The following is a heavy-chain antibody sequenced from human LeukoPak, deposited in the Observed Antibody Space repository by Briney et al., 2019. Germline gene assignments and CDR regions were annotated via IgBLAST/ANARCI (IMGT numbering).Heavy chain of an antibody. D-gene: IGHD6-19*01. V-gene: IGHV4-59*01. CDR3: ARDRGGRSSGFLDY. CDR2: IYYSGST. J-gene: IGHJ4*02. Sequence: SETLSLTCTVSGGSISSYYWSWIRQPPGKGLEWIGYIYYSGSTNYNPSLKSRVTISVDTSKNQFSLKLSSVTAADTAVYYCARDRGGRSSGFLDYWGQGTLVTVPS. CDR1: GGSISSYY.